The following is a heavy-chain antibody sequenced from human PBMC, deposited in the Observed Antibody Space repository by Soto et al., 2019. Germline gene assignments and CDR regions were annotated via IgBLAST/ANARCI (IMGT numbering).Heavy chain of an antibody. Sequence: TSETLSLTCIVSGGSMRNYYWNWIRQPPGRGLEWIGYVYHSGSTNYNPSLKSRVSMSVDVSRNHFSLTLHSVTAADTAVYFCTSSYSTSSSPDYWGQGTLVTVSP. V-gene: IGHV4-59*01. CDR3: TSSYSTSSSPDY. J-gene: IGHJ4*02. CDR1: GGSMRNYY. D-gene: IGHD6-6*01. CDR2: VYHSGST.